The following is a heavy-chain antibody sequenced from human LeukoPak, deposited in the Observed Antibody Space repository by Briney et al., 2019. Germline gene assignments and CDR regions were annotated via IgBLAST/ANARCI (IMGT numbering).Heavy chain of an antibody. Sequence: PSETLSLTCTVSAGSIRSYYWTWIRQPPGKGLELIGYIHYSGSTNYNPSFTSRVTMSVDTSKNQFSLKLSSVTAADTAVYYCATHAGGLREAPFDYWGQGTLVSVSS. CDR3: ATHAGGLREAPFDY. CDR1: AGSIRSYY. CDR2: IHYSGST. J-gene: IGHJ4*02. D-gene: IGHD4-23*01. V-gene: IGHV4-59*01.